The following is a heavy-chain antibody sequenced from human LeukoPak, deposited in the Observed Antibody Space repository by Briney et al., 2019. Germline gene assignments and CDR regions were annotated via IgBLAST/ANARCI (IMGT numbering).Heavy chain of an antibody. CDR1: GFTFTTYS. CDR3: ARDRAYAFDN. CDR2: ISSSSGYI. J-gene: IGHJ3*02. V-gene: IGHV3-21*01. Sequence: PGGSLRLSCAASGFTFTTYSMNWVRQAPGKGLEWVSSISSSSGYIYYADSVKGRFTISRDNAENSLYLQMNSLRDEDTAVYYCARDRAYAFDNWGQGTMVTVSS. D-gene: IGHD3-10*01.